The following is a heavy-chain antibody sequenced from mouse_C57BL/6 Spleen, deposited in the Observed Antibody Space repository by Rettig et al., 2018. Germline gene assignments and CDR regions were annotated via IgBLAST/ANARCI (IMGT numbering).Heavy chain of an antibody. CDR1: GYTFTDYE. CDR3: TRFYDYDTGFAY. V-gene: IGHV1-15*01. CDR2: IDPETGGT. D-gene: IGHD2-4*01. J-gene: IGHJ3*01. Sequence: GYTFTDYEMHWVKQTPVHGLEWIGAIDPETGGTAYNQKFKGKAILTADKSSSTAYMELRSLTSEDSAVYYCTRFYDYDTGFAYWGQGTLVTVSA.